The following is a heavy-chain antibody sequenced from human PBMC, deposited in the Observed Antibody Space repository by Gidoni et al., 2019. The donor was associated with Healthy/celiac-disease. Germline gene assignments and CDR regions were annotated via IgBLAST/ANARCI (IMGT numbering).Heavy chain of an antibody. V-gene: IGHV4-34*01. Sequence: QVQLQQWGAGLLKPSETLSLTCAVYGGSFSGYYWSWIRQPPGKGLEWIGEINHSGSTNYNPSLKSRVTISVDTSKNQFSLKLSSVTAADTAVYYCARATPLYGSGSYYRTVFDYWGQGTLVTVSS. CDR3: ARATPLYGSGSYYRTVFDY. D-gene: IGHD3-10*01. CDR2: INHSGST. J-gene: IGHJ4*02. CDR1: GGSFSGYY.